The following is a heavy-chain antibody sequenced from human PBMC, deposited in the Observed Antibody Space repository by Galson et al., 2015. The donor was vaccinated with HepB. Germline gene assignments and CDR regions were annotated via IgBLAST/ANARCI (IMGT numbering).Heavy chain of an antibody. CDR1: GFTFSSYA. Sequence: LRLSCAASGFTFSSYAMHWVRQAPGKGLEWVAVISYDGSNKYYADSVKGRFTISRDNSKNTLYLQMNSLRAEDTAVYYCARDRVATIHNYFDYWGQGTLVTVSS. CDR3: ARDRVATIHNYFDY. CDR2: ISYDGSNK. J-gene: IGHJ4*02. D-gene: IGHD5-12*01. V-gene: IGHV3-30*04.